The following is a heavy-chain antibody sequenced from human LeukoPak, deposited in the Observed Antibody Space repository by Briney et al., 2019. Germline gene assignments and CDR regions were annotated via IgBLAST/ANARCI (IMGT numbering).Heavy chain of an antibody. D-gene: IGHD4-17*01. CDR1: GFTFSSYW. CDR3: VREVSGDPWHNWFDP. J-gene: IGHJ5*02. V-gene: IGHV3-74*03. Sequence: GGSLRLSCAASGFTFSSYWMHWVRQAPGKGLVWVSRVDHGGSGTVYADSVKGRFTISRYNAKNTLYLQMNSLRAEDTAVYYCVREVSGDPWHNWFDPWGQGTLVTVSS. CDR2: VDHGGSGT.